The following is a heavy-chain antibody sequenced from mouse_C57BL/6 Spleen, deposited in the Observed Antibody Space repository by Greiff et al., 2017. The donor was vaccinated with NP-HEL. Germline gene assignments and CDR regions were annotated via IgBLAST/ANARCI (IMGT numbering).Heavy chain of an antibody. D-gene: IGHD2-5*01. CDR3: AREGIYSNYVYFDY. CDR2: IYPRSGNT. Sequence: QVHVKQSGAELARPGASVKLSCKASGYTFTSYGISWVKQRTGQGLEWIGEIYPRSGNTYYNEKFKGKATLTADKSSSTAYMELRSLTSEDSAVYFCAREGIYSNYVYFDYWGQGTTLTVSS. V-gene: IGHV1-81*01. J-gene: IGHJ2*01. CDR1: GYTFTSYG.